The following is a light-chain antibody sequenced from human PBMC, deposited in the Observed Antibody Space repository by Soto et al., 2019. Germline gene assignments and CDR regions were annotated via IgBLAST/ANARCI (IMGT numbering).Light chain of an antibody. Sequence: DIQMTQSPSSLSASVGDTVTITCRASQDISNYLAWFQQKPGEAPKLLIYGPSTLESGVPSRFSGGKSGTDFTLTISGLQPEDVALYYCQKYNSLPFTFGPGTKVEIK. CDR1: QDISNY. J-gene: IGKJ3*01. CDR3: QKYNSLPFT. CDR2: GPS. V-gene: IGKV1-27*01.